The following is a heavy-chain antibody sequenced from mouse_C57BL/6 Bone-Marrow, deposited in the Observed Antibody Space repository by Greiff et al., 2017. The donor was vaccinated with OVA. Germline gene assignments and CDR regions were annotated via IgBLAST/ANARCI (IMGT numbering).Heavy chain of an antibody. CDR2: INPSTGGT. CDR3: AIRIDYAMDY. J-gene: IGHJ4*01. V-gene: IGHV1-42*01. Sequence: VQLQQSGPELVKPGASVKISCKASGYSFTGYYMNWVKQSPEKSLEWIGEINPSTGGTTYNQKFKAKATLTVDKSSSTAYMQLKSLTSEDSAVYYCAIRIDYAMDYWGQGTSVTVSS. CDR1: GYSFTGYY.